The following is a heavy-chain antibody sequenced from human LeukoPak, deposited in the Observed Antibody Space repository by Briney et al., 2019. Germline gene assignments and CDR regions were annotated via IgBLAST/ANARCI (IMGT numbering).Heavy chain of an antibody. D-gene: IGHD2/OR15-2a*01. V-gene: IGHV3-23*01. J-gene: IGHJ3*02. Sequence: QPGGSLRLSCAASGFTFSSYAMSWVRQAPGKGLEWVSAISGSGGSTYYADSVKGRFTISRDNSKNTLYLQMNSLRAEDTAVYYCAKSISDGRAPTLLYDAFDIWGQGTMVTVSS. CDR2: ISGSGGST. CDR3: AKSISDGRAPTLLYDAFDI. CDR1: GFTFSSYA.